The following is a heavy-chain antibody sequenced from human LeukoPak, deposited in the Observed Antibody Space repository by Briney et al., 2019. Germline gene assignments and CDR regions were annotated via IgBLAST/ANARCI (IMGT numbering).Heavy chain of an antibody. CDR1: GFTFSSYE. CDR2: ISSSGSTI. Sequence: PGGSLRLSCAASGFTFSSYEMNWVRQAPGKGLEWVSYISSSGSTIYYADSVKGRFTISRDNAKNSLYLQMNGLRAEDTAVYYCARDMGGVVVTASFDYWGQGTLVTVSS. CDR3: ARDMGGVVVTASFDY. D-gene: IGHD2-21*02. J-gene: IGHJ4*02. V-gene: IGHV3-48*03.